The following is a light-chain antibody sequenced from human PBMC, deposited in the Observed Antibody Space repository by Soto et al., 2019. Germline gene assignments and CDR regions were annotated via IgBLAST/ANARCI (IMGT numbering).Light chain of an antibody. CDR3: QQRSNWPPIT. J-gene: IGKJ5*01. V-gene: IGKV3-11*01. Sequence: EIVMTQSPATLTVSPGERATLSCRASQRVASNLAWYQQKPGQAPRLLIYDASNRATGIPARFSGSGSGTDFTLTISSLEPADFAVYYCQQRSNWPPITFGQGTRLDIK. CDR1: QRVASN. CDR2: DAS.